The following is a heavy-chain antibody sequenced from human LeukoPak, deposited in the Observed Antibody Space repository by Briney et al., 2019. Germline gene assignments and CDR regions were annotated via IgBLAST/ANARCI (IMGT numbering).Heavy chain of an antibody. CDR1: GFTFSSYE. Sequence: GGSLRLSCAASGFTFSSYEMNWVRQAPGKGLEWVSSISSSSSHMYYADSVKGRFTISRDNGKNSLYLQMNSLRAEDTAVYYCATPADAFDIWGQGTMVTVSS. J-gene: IGHJ3*02. V-gene: IGHV3-21*01. CDR3: ATPADAFDI. CDR2: ISSSSSHM.